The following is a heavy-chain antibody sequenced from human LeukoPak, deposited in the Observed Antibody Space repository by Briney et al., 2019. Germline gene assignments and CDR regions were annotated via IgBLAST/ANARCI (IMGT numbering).Heavy chain of an antibody. J-gene: IGHJ6*03. CDR1: GDSISNYY. V-gene: IGHV4-59*01. CDR3: AREVPYGSGEDYYYYYMDV. D-gene: IGHD3-10*01. CDR2: IYYSGST. Sequence: PSETLSLTCPVSGDSISNYYWSWIRQPPGKGLEWIAYIYYSGSTNYNPSLKSRVTISVDTSKNQFSLKLSSVTAADTAVYYCAREVPYGSGEDYYYYYMDVWGKGTTVTISS.